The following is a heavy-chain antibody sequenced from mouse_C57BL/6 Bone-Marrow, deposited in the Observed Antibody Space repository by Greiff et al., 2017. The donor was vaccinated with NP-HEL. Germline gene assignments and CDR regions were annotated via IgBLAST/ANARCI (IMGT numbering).Heavy chain of an antibody. D-gene: IGHD2-3*01. CDR1: GYTFTDYY. CDR2: IYPGSGNT. J-gene: IGHJ2*01. V-gene: IGHV1-76*01. CDR3: ARKGWLLPFDY. Sequence: VKLVESGAELVRPGASVKLSCKASGYTFTDYYINWVKQRPGQGLEWIARIYPGSGNTYYNEKFKGKATLTAEKSSSTAYMQLSSLTSEDSAVYFCARKGWLLPFDYWGQGTTLTVSS.